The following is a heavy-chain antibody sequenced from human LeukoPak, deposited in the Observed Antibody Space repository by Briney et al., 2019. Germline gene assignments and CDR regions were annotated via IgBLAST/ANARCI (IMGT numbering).Heavy chain of an antibody. CDR2: INPNSGGT. V-gene: IGHV1-2*06. D-gene: IGHD4-17*01. CDR1: GYTFTGYY. J-gene: IGHJ4*02. CDR3: ARGPPSWVTTQHFDY. Sequence: GASVKVSCKASGYTFTGYYMHWVRQAPGQGLEWMGRINPNSGGTNYAQKFQGRVTMTRDTSISTAYMELSRLRSDDTAVYYCARGPPSWVTTQHFDYWGQGTLVTVSS.